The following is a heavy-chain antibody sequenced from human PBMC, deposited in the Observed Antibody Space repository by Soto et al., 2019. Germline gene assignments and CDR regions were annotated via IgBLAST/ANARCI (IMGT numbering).Heavy chain of an antibody. CDR2: INAGNGNT. Sequence: VQLVQSGAEVKKPGASVKVSCKASGYTFTSYAMHWVRQAPGQRLEWMGWINAGNGNTKYSQKLQGRVTMTTDTSTSTAYMELRSLRSDDTAVYYCARDRILDVWGQGTTVTVSS. J-gene: IGHJ6*02. V-gene: IGHV1-3*01. CDR3: ARDRILDV. CDR1: GYTFTSYA.